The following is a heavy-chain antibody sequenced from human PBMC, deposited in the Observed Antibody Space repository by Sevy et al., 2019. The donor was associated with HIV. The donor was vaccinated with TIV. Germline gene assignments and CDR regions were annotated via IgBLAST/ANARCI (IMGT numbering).Heavy chain of an antibody. V-gene: IGHV3-48*02. CDR1: GFTFSSYS. Sequence: GGSLRLSCAAPGFTFSSYSMNWVRQAPGKGLEWVSYISSSSSTIYYADSVKGRFTISRDNAKNSLYLQMNSLRDEDTAVYYCARDLCGAYSGYYPPSFDYWGQGTLVTVSS. D-gene: IGHD3-22*01. CDR3: ARDLCGAYSGYYPPSFDY. J-gene: IGHJ4*02. CDR2: ISSSSSTI.